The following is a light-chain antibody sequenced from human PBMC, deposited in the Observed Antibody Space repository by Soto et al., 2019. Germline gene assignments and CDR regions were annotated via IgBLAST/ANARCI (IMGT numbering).Light chain of an antibody. CDR1: QSLLLSNGYTY. Sequence: EIVMTQSPLSLPVTPGEPATISCRSSQSLLLSNGYTYLHWYLQKPGQSPQLLIYLGSNRASGVPDRFSGSGSGTDFTLKISRVEAEVVGVYYCMQTLETLFTFGPGTKVDIK. CDR2: LGS. CDR3: MQTLETLFT. J-gene: IGKJ3*01. V-gene: IGKV2-28*01.